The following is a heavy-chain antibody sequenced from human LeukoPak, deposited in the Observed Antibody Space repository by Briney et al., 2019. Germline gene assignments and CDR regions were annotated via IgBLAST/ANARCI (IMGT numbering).Heavy chain of an antibody. D-gene: IGHD2-21*02. Sequence: GGSLRLSCAASEFAFSRNNMHWVRQATGKGLEWVSFIAYDGSDKNYAESVKGRSTISRDNSKNTLFLKMNSLGAGDTALYYCAKDQGGGHCSFDYWGQGTLVTVSS. CDR1: EFAFSRNN. CDR2: IAYDGSDK. CDR3: AKDQGGGHCSFDY. V-gene: IGHV3-30*02. J-gene: IGHJ4*02.